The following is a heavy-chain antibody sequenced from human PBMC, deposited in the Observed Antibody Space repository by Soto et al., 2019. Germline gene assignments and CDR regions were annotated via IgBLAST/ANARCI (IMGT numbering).Heavy chain of an antibody. J-gene: IGHJ5*02. CDR2: LWRDGSKV. V-gene: IGHV3-33*01. CDR3: ARDGTGWTGGNH. CDR1: GFTFSDYD. D-gene: IGHD6-19*01. Sequence: PGGSLRLSCAASGFTFSDYDMHWVRQAPGTRLEWVAVLWRDGSKVYYADSVKGRFTISRDNSKNTLYLEMNSLRVEDTAVYYCARDGTGWTGGNHWGQGTLFTVPS.